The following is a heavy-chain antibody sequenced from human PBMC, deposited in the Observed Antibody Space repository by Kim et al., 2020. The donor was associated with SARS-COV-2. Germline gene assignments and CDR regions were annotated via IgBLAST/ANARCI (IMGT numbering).Heavy chain of an antibody. CDR3: ARDGRSSSDY. V-gene: IGHV3-33*01. Sequence: GVSLRLSCVASGFTFSTYGLHWVRQAPGKGLEWVAFIWNDGSNQHYEDSVKGRFTISRDSSKNTLYLQMNSLRAEDTAVYYCARDGRSSSDYWGQGTLVTVSS. D-gene: IGHD6-13*01. J-gene: IGHJ4*02. CDR2: IWNDGSNQ. CDR1: GFTFSTYG.